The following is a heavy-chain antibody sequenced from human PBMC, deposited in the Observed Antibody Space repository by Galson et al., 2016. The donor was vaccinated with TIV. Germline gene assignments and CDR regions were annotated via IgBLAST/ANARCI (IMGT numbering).Heavy chain of an antibody. J-gene: IGHJ4*02. CDR3: YGSGSYYPLAD. CDR1: GFAFSRYS. CDR2: ISSSSSTI. Sequence: SLRLSCAASGFAFSRYSMNWVRQAPGKGLEWISYISSSSSTIYYVDSVKGRFTVSRDNAKNSLYLQMDSLRADDTAVYYCYGSGSYYPLADWGQGTLVIVSS. V-gene: IGHV3-48*04. D-gene: IGHD3-10*01.